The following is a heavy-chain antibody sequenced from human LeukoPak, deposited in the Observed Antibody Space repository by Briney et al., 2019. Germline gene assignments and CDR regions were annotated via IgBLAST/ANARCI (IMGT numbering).Heavy chain of an antibody. CDR3: ARTIYSSGSCYDY. D-gene: IGHD3-22*01. CDR2: ISGSGGTT. Sequence: PGGSLRLSCAASGFTFSNYVMSWVRQAPGKGLERVSGISGSGGTTYYADSVKGRFTISRDNSKNTLYLQMNSLRAEDTAVYYCARTIYSSGSCYDYWGQGTLVTVSS. V-gene: IGHV3-23*01. J-gene: IGHJ4*02. CDR1: GFTFSNYV.